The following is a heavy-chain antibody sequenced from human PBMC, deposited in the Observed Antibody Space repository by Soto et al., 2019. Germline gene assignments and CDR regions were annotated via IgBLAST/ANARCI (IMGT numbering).Heavy chain of an antibody. D-gene: IGHD3-3*01. CDR3: AKTYYDFPSGYDFDY. CDR2: VTGNPGST. V-gene: IGHV3-23*01. Sequence: EVQVLESGGGLVQPGGSLRLSCAASGFTFSSAVMSWVRQAPGKGLEWVSSVTGNPGSTYYADSVKGRFTISRDNSKKTLSLQMNNLRAEDPAVYYCAKTYYDFPSGYDFDYWGQGALVTVSS. J-gene: IGHJ4*02. CDR1: GFTFSSAV.